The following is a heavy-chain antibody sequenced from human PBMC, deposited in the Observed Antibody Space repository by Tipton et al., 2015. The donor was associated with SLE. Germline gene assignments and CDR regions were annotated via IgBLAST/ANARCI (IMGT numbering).Heavy chain of an antibody. Sequence: TLSLTCTVSGGSISSGSYYWSWIRQPAGKGLEWIGRIYTSGSTNYNPSLKSRVTISVDTSKNQCSLKLSSVTAADTAVYYCARGGNYDFFRSPHAYFDYWGQGTLVTVSS. D-gene: IGHD3-3*01. CDR1: GGSISSGSYY. J-gene: IGHJ4*02. CDR3: ARGGNYDFFRSPHAYFDY. V-gene: IGHV4-61*02. CDR2: IYTSGST.